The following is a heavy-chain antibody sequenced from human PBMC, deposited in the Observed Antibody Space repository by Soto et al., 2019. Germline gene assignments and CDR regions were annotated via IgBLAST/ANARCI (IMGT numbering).Heavy chain of an antibody. D-gene: IGHD2-8*02. J-gene: IGHJ5*02. CDR2: INHSGST. Sequence: RILQTQGKWLEWIGEINHSGSTNYNPSLKSRVTISVDTSKNQFSLKLSSVTAADTAVYYFARGVGIPGTIYRWWFDPWGDATLVTGSS. CDR3: ARGVGIPGTIYRWWFDP. V-gene: IGHV4-34*01.